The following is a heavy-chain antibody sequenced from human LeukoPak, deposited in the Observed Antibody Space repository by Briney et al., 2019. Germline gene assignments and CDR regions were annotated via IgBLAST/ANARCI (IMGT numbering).Heavy chain of an antibody. Sequence: GGSLRLSCAASGFTFSSYWMSWVRQAPGKGLEWVANIKQDGSEKYYVDSVKGRFTISRDNAKNSLYLQMNSLRAEDTAVYYCARCGYSYGYACNWFDPWGQRTLVTVSS. CDR1: GFTFSSYW. J-gene: IGHJ5*02. CDR3: ARCGYSYGYACNWFDP. D-gene: IGHD5-18*01. V-gene: IGHV3-7*01. CDR2: IKQDGSEK.